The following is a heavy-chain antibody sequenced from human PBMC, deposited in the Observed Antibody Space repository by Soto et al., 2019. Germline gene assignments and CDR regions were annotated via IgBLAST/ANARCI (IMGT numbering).Heavy chain of an antibody. CDR1: GVTISTYY. J-gene: IGHJ4*02. Sequence: SATLSLTFAVSGVTISTYYWSWIRQPPGKGLEWIGYNYHSGTTNYNPYLKSRVTISVDTSKNQFSLRLTSVTAADTAIYYCVREAYIGYGHAIDHWGQGTLVTVSS. V-gene: IGHV4-59*01. CDR2: NYHSGTT. D-gene: IGHD5-12*01. CDR3: VREAYIGYGHAIDH.